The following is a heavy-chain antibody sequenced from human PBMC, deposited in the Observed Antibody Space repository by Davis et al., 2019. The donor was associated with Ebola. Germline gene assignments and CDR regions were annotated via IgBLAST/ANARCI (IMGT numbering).Heavy chain of an antibody. V-gene: IGHV1-46*01. J-gene: IGHJ5*02. CDR1: GYTFTSYY. CDR2: INPSGGST. Sequence: ASVKVSCKASGYTFTSYYMHWVRQAPGQGLEWMGIINPSGGSTSYAQKFQGRVTMTRDTSTSTAYMELSSLRSEDTAVYYCARENIGGYDSSGPWGQGTLVTVSS. CDR3: ARENIGGYDSSGP. D-gene: IGHD3-22*01.